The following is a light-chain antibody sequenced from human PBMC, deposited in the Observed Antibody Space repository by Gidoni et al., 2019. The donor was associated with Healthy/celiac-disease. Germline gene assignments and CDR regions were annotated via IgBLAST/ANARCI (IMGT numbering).Light chain of an antibody. J-gene: IGKJ1*01. V-gene: IGKV1-39*01. Sequence: IHMTPSPSSLSASVGDRVTITCRASQSISSYLNWYQQKPGKAPKLLIYAASSLQSGVPSRFSGSGSGTDFTLTISSLQPEDFATYYCQQSYSNPRTFGQGTKVEIK. CDR2: AAS. CDR1: QSISSY. CDR3: QQSYSNPRT.